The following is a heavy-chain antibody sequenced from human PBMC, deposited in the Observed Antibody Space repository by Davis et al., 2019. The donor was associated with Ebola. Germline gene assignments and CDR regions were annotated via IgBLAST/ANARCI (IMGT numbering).Heavy chain of an antibody. Sequence: SQTLSLTCAISGDSVSSHSAAWNWIRQSPSRGLEWLGRTYYRSKWYNDYAASVKSRITINPDTSKNQFSLKLSSVTAADTAVYYCARDRGDYAPFDYWGQGTLVTVSS. J-gene: IGHJ4*02. CDR1: GDSVSSHSAA. CDR2: TYYRSKWYN. CDR3: ARDRGDYAPFDY. D-gene: IGHD4-17*01. V-gene: IGHV6-1*01.